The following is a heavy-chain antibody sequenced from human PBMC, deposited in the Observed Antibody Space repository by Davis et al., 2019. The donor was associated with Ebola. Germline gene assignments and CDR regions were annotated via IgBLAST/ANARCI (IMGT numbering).Heavy chain of an antibody. D-gene: IGHD3-3*01. CDR3: ARDLTIFGVVNDAYYYYGMDV. J-gene: IGHJ6*02. Sequence: HTGGSLRLSCAASGFTFSSYWMHWVRQAPGKGLVWVSRINSDGSSTSYADSVKCRFTISRDNAKNTLYLQMNSLRAEDTAVYYCARDLTIFGVVNDAYYYYGMDVWGQGTTVTVSS. CDR1: GFTFSSYW. V-gene: IGHV3-74*01. CDR2: INSDGSST.